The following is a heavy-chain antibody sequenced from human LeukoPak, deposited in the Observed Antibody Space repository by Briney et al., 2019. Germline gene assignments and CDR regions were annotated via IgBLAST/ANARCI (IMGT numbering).Heavy chain of an antibody. CDR1: GFTFTGYA. CDR2: ISGSGGNT. V-gene: IGHV3-23*01. D-gene: IGHD3-10*01. Sequence: GGSLRLSCAASGFTFTGYAMSWVRQAPGKGLEWVSTISGSGGNTYYADSVKGRFTISRDNSKNTLYLQMNSLRAEDTAVYYCARDRGLLWFSNWFDPWGQGTLVTVSS. J-gene: IGHJ5*02. CDR3: ARDRGLLWFSNWFDP.